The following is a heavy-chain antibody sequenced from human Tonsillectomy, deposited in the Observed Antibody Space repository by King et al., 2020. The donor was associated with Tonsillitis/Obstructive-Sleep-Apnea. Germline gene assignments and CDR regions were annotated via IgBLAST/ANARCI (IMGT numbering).Heavy chain of an antibody. CDR1: GGSFSGYY. CDR3: ARAPDGFDL. Sequence: VQLPQWGAGLLKPSETLSLTCAVYGGSFSGYYWSWIRQPPGKGLEWIGEINHSVRTNYNPSLKSRVTVSVDTSKSQFSLKLSSVTAADTAVYYCARAPDGFDLWGPGTMVIVSS. V-gene: IGHV4-34*01. J-gene: IGHJ3*01. CDR2: INHSVRT.